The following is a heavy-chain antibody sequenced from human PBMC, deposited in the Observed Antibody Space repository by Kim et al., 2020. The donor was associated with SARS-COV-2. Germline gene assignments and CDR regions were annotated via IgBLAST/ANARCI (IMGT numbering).Heavy chain of an antibody. Sequence: GGSLRLSCAASGFTFSNYAMNWVRQAPGKGLQWVSAISGSGTSPYYADSVKGRFTISRDNSKNTLYLQMNSLRAEDTAVYYCARVVDTPLLGNLNWLDPWGQGTLVTVSS. D-gene: IGHD5-18*01. J-gene: IGHJ5*02. CDR1: GFTFSNYA. CDR2: ISGSGTSP. CDR3: ARVVDTPLLGNLNWLDP. V-gene: IGHV3-23*01.